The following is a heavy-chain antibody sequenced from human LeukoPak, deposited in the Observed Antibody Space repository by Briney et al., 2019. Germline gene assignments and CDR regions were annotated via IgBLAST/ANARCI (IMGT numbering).Heavy chain of an antibody. Sequence: VASVKVSCKASGGTFSSYAISWVRQAPGQGLEWMGWINPNSGGTNYAQKFQGRVTMTRDTSISTAYMELSRLRSDDTAVYYCARVLERYYYDSSGYRGYYFDYWGQGTLVTVSS. V-gene: IGHV1-2*02. CDR2: INPNSGGT. D-gene: IGHD3-22*01. CDR1: GGTFSSYA. J-gene: IGHJ4*02. CDR3: ARVLERYYYDSSGYRGYYFDY.